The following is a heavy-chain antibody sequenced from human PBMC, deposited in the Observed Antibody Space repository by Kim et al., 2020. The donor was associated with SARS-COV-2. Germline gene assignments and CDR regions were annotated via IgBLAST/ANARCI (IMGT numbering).Heavy chain of an antibody. CDR1: GYTFTRNG. CDR2: NSPYNGDT. V-gene: IGHV1-18*01. D-gene: IGHD1-26*01. Sequence: ASVKVSCKTSGYTFTRNGITWVRQAPGQGLEWMGWNSPYNGDTKYAQKSQGRVTMTTDTSTSTAYMELRSLRSDDTAVYYCARDPQVGSYYLYWGQGTVVSVSS. J-gene: IGHJ4*02. CDR3: ARDPQVGSYYLY.